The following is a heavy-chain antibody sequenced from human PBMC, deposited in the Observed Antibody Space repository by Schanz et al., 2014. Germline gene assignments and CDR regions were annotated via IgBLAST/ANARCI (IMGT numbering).Heavy chain of an antibody. CDR1: GFTFSDYW. D-gene: IGHD6-13*01. V-gene: IGHV3-7*02. Sequence: EVQLVESGGGLVQPGGSLRLSCTASGFTFSDYWMSWVRQAPGKGPEWVANIKHDGSEKYYVDSVKGRFTISRDNAKRSLFLQMNSLRVEDTAVYFCVSQTGSPNYWGQGTLVTVSS. CDR2: IKHDGSEK. J-gene: IGHJ4*02. CDR3: VSQTGSPNY.